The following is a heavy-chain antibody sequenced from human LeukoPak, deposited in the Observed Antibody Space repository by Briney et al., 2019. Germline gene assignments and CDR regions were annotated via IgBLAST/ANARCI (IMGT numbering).Heavy chain of an antibody. J-gene: IGHJ4*02. CDR1: GSYN. CDR3: ASDLLGSGWGPYFDN. D-gene: IGHD6-19*01. V-gene: IGHV1-46*01. CDR2: INPSGGST. Sequence: GASVKVSCKASGSYNMHWVRQAPGQGLEWMGMINPSGGSTSYAQNFQGTVTTTRDTSTTTVYMELSSLRSEDTAVYFCASDLLGSGWGPYFDNWGQGTQVTVSS.